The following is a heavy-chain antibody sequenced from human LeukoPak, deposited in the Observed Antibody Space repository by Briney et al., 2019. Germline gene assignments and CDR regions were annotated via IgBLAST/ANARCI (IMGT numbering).Heavy chain of an antibody. CDR2: ISDSGGST. D-gene: IGHD6-19*01. CDR3: AKLPVSYSSGWSNFDY. Sequence: GGSLRLSCAASEFTFSHYAMGWVRQAPGKGLEWVSGISDSGGSTYYTDSVKGRFTISRDNSKNTVFLQMNRLRAEDRAIYYCAKLPVSYSSGWSNFDYWGQGTLVTVSS. V-gene: IGHV3-23*01. CDR1: EFTFSHYA. J-gene: IGHJ4*02.